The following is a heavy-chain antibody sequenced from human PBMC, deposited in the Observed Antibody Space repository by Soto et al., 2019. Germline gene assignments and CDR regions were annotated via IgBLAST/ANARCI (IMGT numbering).Heavy chain of an antibody. J-gene: IGHJ6*03. D-gene: IGHD4-4*01. V-gene: IGHV4-59*08. CDR3: GRTTMATVRRSDYYYYYMDV. Sequence: SETLSLTCTVSGGSISSYYWSWIRQPPGKGLEWIGYIYYSGSTNYNPSLKSRVTISVDTSKNQFSLKLSSVTAADTAVYYCGRTTMATVRRSDYYYYYMDVWGKGTTVTVSS. CDR1: GGSISSYY. CDR2: IYYSGST.